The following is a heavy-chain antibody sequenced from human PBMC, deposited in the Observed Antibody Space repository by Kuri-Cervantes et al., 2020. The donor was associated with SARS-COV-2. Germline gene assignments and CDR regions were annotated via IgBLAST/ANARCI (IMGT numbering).Heavy chain of an antibody. D-gene: IGHD2-2*01. CDR1: GDSISSNNYY. V-gene: IGHV4-39*01. Sequence: SETLSLTCTVSGDSISSNNYYWGWIRQPPGKGLEWIGSIYHSGSTYYNPSLKSRVTISVDTSKNQFSLKLSSVTAADTAVYYCATVIVVVPAAIGWSWFDPWGQGTLVTVSS. CDR2: IYHSGST. J-gene: IGHJ5*02. CDR3: ATVIVVVPAAIGWSWFDP.